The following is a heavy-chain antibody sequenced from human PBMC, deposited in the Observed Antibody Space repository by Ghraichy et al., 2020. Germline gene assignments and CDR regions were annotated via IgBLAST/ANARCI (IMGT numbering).Heavy chain of an antibody. J-gene: IGHJ4*02. V-gene: IGHV3-23*01. CDR2: ISGSGGST. CDR1: GFTFSSYA. Sequence: GGSLRLSCAASGFTFSSYAMSWVRQAPGKGLEWVSAISGSGGSTYSADSVKGRFTISRDNSKNTLYLQMNSLRAEDTAVYYCADAQYSSDTDYWGQGTLVTVSS. CDR3: ADAQYSSDTDY. D-gene: IGHD6-25*01.